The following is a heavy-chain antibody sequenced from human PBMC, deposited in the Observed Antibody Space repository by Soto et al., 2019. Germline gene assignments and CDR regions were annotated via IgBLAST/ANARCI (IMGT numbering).Heavy chain of an antibody. Sequence: PSETLSLTCTVSGGSISSYYWSWIRQPPGKGLEWIGYIYYSGSTNYNPSLKSRVTISVDTSKNQFSLKLSSVTAADTAVYYCARKISVYYYYMDVWGKGTTVTVSS. V-gene: IGHV4-59*08. J-gene: IGHJ6*03. CDR3: ARKISVYYYYMDV. CDR1: GGSISSYY. CDR2: IYYSGST.